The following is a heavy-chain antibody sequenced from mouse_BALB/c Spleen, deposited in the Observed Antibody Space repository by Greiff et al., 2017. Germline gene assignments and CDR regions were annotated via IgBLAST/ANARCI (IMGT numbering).Heavy chain of an antibody. V-gene: IGHV1-80*01. CDR3: ARRGYGNPAWFAY. CDR1: GYAFSSYW. J-gene: IGHJ3*01. CDR2: IYPGDGDT. D-gene: IGHD2-10*02. Sequence: VQLQQPGAELVRPGSSVKISCKASGYAFSSYWMNWVKQRPGQGLEWIGQIYPGDGDTNYNGKFKGKATLTADKSSSTAYMQLSSLTSEDSAVYFCARRGYGNPAWFAYWGQGTLVTVSA.